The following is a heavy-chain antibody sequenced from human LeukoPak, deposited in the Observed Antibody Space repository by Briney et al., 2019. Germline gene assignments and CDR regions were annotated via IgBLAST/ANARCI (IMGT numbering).Heavy chain of an antibody. CDR2: INQGGSVK. Sequence: PGGSLRLSCAASGFTFRSYWMSWVRQAPGKGLEWVANINQGGSVKYYVDSVKGRFTISRDDAKNSLYVQMHSLRDEDTAVYYCARVGYSGWNLEYWGQGTLVTVSS. CDR3: ARVGYSGWNLEY. D-gene: IGHD5-12*01. CDR1: GFTFRSYW. J-gene: IGHJ4*02. V-gene: IGHV3-7*01.